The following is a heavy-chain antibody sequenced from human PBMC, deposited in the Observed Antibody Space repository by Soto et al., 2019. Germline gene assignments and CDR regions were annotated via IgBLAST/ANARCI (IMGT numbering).Heavy chain of an antibody. Sequence: GGSLRLSCAASGFTFRSYGMHWVRQTPGKGLEWVAVISYDGSNKYYADSVKGRFTISRDNSKNTLYLQMNSLRAEDTALYYCAQDGLRFLEWLSYFDYWGQGTLVTVSS. CDR3: AQDGLRFLEWLSYFDY. J-gene: IGHJ4*02. CDR2: ISYDGSNK. CDR1: GFTFRSYG. V-gene: IGHV3-30*18. D-gene: IGHD3-3*01.